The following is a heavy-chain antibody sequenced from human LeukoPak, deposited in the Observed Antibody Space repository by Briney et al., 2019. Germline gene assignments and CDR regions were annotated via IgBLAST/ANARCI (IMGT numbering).Heavy chain of an antibody. CDR2: IIPILGTA. V-gene: IGHV1-69*13. CDR1: GGTFSSYA. D-gene: IGHD3-22*01. CDR3: ASIHSSGYYSDY. Sequence: GASVKVSCKASGGTFSSYAISWVRQAPGQGLEWMGGIIPILGTANYAQKFQGRVTITADESTSTVYMEVSSPSSEDTAVYYCASIHSSGYYSDYWGQGTLVTVSS. J-gene: IGHJ4*02.